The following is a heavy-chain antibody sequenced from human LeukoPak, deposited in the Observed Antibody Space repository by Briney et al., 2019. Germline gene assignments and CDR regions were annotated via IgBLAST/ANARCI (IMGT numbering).Heavy chain of an antibody. D-gene: IGHD4-23*01. V-gene: IGHV3-53*01. CDR2: IYSGGST. Sequence: PGKSLRLSCAASGFRVSNSYMSWVRQAPGEGLEWVSLIYSGGSTSYADSVKGRFTISRDNSKNTLYLQMNSLRAEDTAVYYCARDTGAVGYFDYWGQGTLVTVSS. CDR1: GFRVSNSY. CDR3: ARDTGAVGYFDY. J-gene: IGHJ4*02.